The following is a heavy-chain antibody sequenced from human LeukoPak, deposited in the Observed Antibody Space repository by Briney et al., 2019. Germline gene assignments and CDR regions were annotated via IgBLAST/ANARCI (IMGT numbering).Heavy chain of an antibody. D-gene: IGHD1-26*01. J-gene: IGHJ4*02. V-gene: IGHV3-30*03. CDR1: GFSFSSYG. CDR2: ISYDGTNK. Sequence: QAGRSLRLSCAASGFSFSSYGVHWVRQAPGKGLEWVALISYDGTNKYYANSVKGRFTISRDNSKNTLYLQMNSLRVEDTAVYYCARDTASGIYVIEYWGQGTLVTVSS. CDR3: ARDTASGIYVIEY.